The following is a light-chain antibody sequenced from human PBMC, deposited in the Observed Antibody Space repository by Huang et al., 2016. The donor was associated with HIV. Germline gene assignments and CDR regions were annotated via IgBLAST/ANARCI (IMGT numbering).Light chain of an antibody. CDR3: QQSYSALGLT. V-gene: IGKV1-39*01. Sequence: DIQMTQSPSSLSASVGDRVTIACRASQSIGTYLNWYQQKPGKAPRLLIHVASSLESGVPSRCSGSESGTEFTLTISSLQPEDFATYYCQQSYSALGLTFGGGTKVEIK. J-gene: IGKJ4*01. CDR1: QSIGTY. CDR2: VAS.